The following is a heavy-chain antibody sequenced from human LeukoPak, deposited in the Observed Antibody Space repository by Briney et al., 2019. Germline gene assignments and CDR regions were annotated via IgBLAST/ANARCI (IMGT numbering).Heavy chain of an antibody. D-gene: IGHD3-10*01. CDR1: GYTFTSYA. V-gene: IGHV1-8*02. CDR3: ASGSGSYSSLGY. J-gene: IGHJ4*02. Sequence: ASVKVSCKASGYTFTSYAMNWVRQAPGQGLEWMGWMNPNSGNTGYAQKFQGRVTMTRNTSISTAYMELSSLRSEDTAVYYCASGSGSYSSLGYWGQGTLVTVSS. CDR2: MNPNSGNT.